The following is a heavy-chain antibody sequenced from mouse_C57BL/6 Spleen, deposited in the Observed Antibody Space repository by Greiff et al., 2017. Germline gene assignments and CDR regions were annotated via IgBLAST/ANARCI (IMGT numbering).Heavy chain of an antibody. CDR2: INPYNGDT. J-gene: IGHJ4*01. CDR1: GYSFTGYF. Sequence: VQLQQSGPELVKPGVSVKISCTASGYSFTGYFMNWVMQSHGKSLEWIGRINPYNGDTFYNQKFKGQATLTVDKSYSTVHMELRSLTSEDSAVYVFSRGGDYDSYYAMDYWGQGTSLTVSS. CDR3: SRGGDYDSYYAMDY. D-gene: IGHD2-4*01. V-gene: IGHV1-20*01.